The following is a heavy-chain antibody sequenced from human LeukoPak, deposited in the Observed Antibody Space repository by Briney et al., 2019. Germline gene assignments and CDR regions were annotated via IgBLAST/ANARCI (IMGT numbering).Heavy chain of an antibody. CDR2: IYYSGST. CDR3: AREPVTTLMRNYMDV. V-gene: IGHV4-39*07. D-gene: IGHD4-17*01. Sequence: SETLSLTCTVSGGSISNSNYYWGWIRQPPGKGLEWIGSIYYSGSTNYNPSLKSRVTMSVDTSKNQFSLKLSSVTAADTAVYYCAREPVTTLMRNYMDVWGKGTTVTISS. J-gene: IGHJ6*03. CDR1: GGSISNSNYY.